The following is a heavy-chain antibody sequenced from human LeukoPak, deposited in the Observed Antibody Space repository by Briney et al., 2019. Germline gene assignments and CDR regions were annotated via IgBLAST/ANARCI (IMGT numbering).Heavy chain of an antibody. D-gene: IGHD4-17*01. CDR2: INHSGST. V-gene: IGHV4-34*01. CDR1: GGSFSGYY. CDR3: ARQRNKGYGDRIKYYFDY. J-gene: IGHJ4*02. Sequence: SETLSLTCAVYGGSFSGYYWSWIRPRPGKGREWIGEINHSGSTNYNPSLKSRVTISVDTSKNQFSLKLSSVTAADTAVYYCARQRNKGYGDRIKYYFDYWGQGTLVTVSS.